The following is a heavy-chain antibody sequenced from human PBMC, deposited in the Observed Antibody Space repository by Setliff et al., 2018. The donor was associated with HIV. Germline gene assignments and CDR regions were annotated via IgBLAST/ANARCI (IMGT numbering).Heavy chain of an antibody. Sequence: PGGSLRLSCAGSGFTFSSYSLNWVRQAPGKGLEWVSYVSGRGASSTVYADSVKGRFTISRDNSKNTLYLQMNSLRPEDTAIYYCAKLAPSYSSGKDDFWGQGTLVTVSS. CDR3: AKLAPSYSSGKDDF. J-gene: IGHJ4*02. D-gene: IGHD6-19*01. V-gene: IGHV3-23*01. CDR1: GFTFSSYS. CDR2: VSGRGASST.